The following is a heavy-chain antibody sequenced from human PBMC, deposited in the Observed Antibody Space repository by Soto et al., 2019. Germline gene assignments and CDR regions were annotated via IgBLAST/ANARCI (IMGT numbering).Heavy chain of an antibody. CDR3: ARSQGGSSSLDIYYYYYYGMDV. J-gene: IGHJ6*02. CDR2: ISGSGGST. Sequence: PVGSLRLSCAASGFTFSSYAMSWVRQAPGKGLEWVSAISGSGGSTYYADSVKGRFTISRDNSKNTLYLQMNSLRAEDTAVYYCARSQGGSSSLDIYYYYYYGMDVWGQGTTVTVSS. D-gene: IGHD2-15*01. V-gene: IGHV3-23*01. CDR1: GFTFSSYA.